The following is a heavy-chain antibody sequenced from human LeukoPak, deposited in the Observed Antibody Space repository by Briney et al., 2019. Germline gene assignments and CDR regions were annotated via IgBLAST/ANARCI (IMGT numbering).Heavy chain of an antibody. CDR3: ARARGYSSTLSGFDP. D-gene: IGHD6-13*01. Sequence: ASVNVSCKASGYTFTGYYMHWVRQAPGQGREGMGWINPKSGGTNYAQKFQGRVTMPSDTSISTAYMELSRLRSDDTAVYYCARARGYSSTLSGFDPWGQETLVTVSS. J-gene: IGHJ5*02. CDR2: INPKSGGT. CDR1: GYTFTGYY. V-gene: IGHV1-2*02.